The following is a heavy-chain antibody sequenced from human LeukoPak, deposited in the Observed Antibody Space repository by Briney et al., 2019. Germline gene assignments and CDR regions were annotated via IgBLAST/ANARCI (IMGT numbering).Heavy chain of an antibody. J-gene: IGHJ4*02. CDR1: GFTFSGSG. CDR3: ARSPTSWYFDY. D-gene: IGHD2-2*01. CDR2: IRYHGSDK. Sequence: GGSLRLSCAASGFTFSGSGMHWFRQAPGKGLEWVAFIRYHGSDKFYADSVKGRFTISRDNSKNTLYLQLNSLRPEDTSVYYCARSPTSWYFDYWGQGTLVTVSS. V-gene: IGHV3-30*02.